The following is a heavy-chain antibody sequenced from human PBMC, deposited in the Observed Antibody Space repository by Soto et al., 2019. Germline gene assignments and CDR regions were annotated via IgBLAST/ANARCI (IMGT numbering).Heavy chain of an antibody. CDR3: AGGRDDYNGWYFDL. Sequence: SETLYLTCTVSGGSISRYYWSWMGEPPGKGLEWIGYIYYSGSPNYSPSLESRVTISEDTSKNQFSLKLSSVTAADTAIYYCAGGRDDYNGWYFDLWGRGTLVTVSS. V-gene: IGHV4-59*01. CDR2: IYYSGSP. D-gene: IGHD4-4*01. J-gene: IGHJ2*01. CDR1: GGSISRYY.